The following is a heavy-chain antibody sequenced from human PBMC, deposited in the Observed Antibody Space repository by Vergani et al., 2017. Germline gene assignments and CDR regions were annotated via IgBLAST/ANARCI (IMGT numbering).Heavy chain of an antibody. J-gene: IGHJ4*02. CDR2: IWYDGSNK. CDR1: GFTFSSYG. CDR3: ARDSGSRVYHYFDY. V-gene: IGHV3-33*01. D-gene: IGHD6-13*01. Sequence: VQLLESGGGLVQPGRSLRLSCAASGFTFSSYGMHWVRQAPGKGLEWVAVIWYDGSNKYYADSVKGRFTISRDNSKNTLYLQMNSLRAEDTAVYYCARDSGSRVYHYFDYWGQGTLVTVSS.